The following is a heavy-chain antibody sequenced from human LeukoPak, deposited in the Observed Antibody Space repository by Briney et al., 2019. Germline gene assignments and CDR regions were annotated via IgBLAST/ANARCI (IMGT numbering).Heavy chain of an antibody. J-gene: IGHJ4*02. D-gene: IGHD3-16*02. CDR3: ARDQYYVWGSYRYSRPFDY. CDR1: GFTFSSYW. CDR2: INSDGSST. Sequence: GGSLRLSCAASGFTFSSYWMHWVRQAPGKGLVWVSRINSDGSSTSYADPVKGRFTISRDNAKNTLYLQMNSLKAEDTAVYYCARDQYYVWGSYRYSRPFDYWGQGTLVTVSS. V-gene: IGHV3-74*01.